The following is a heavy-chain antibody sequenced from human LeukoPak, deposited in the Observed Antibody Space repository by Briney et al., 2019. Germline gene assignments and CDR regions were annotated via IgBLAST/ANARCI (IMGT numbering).Heavy chain of an antibody. D-gene: IGHD5-12*01. Sequence: PGGSLRLSCAASGFTFSSYSMNWVRQAPGKGLEWVSSISSSSSFIHYADSVKGRFTISRDNAKNALFLQMNSLRAEDTAVYYCASGDQSGYGLRWGDDAFDIWGQGTVVTVSS. V-gene: IGHV3-21*01. CDR2: ISSSSSFI. CDR1: GFTFSSYS. CDR3: ASGDQSGYGLRWGDDAFDI. J-gene: IGHJ3*02.